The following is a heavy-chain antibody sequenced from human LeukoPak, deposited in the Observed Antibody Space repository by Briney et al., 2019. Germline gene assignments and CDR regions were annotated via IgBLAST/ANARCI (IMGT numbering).Heavy chain of an antibody. CDR2: IWYDGSNK. D-gene: IGHD3-10*01. Sequence: GGSLRLSCAASGFTFSSYGMHWVRQAPGKGLEWVAVIWYDGSNKYYADSVKGRFTISRDNSKNTLYLQMNSLGAEDTAVYYCARASEYYYGSGSYTWFDPWGQGTLVTVSS. CDR3: ARASEYYYGSGSYTWFDP. CDR1: GFTFSSYG. J-gene: IGHJ5*02. V-gene: IGHV3-33*01.